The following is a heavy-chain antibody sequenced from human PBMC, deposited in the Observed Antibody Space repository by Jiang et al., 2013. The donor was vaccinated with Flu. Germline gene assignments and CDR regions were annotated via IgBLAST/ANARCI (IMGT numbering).Heavy chain of an antibody. CDR1: GASISSWSSY. CDR2: ISYRGTT. D-gene: IGHD2-2*02. V-gene: IGHV4-39*01. J-gene: IGHJ5*02. CDR3: ARLYCTRTSCYTPDP. Sequence: PGLVKPSETLSLTCFVSGASISSWSSYWGWVRQPPGKGLEWIGSISYRGTTNYNPSLKSRVTISADTSKNQFSLRLTSVTAADTSIYYCARLYCTRTSCYTPDPWGQG.